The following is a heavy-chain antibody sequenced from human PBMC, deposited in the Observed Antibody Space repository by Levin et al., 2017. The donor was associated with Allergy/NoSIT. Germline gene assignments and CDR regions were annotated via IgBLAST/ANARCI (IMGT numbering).Heavy chain of an antibody. CDR1: GDSISIYY. CDR3: ARDHLWGSVTTRWAFDI. Sequence: PSETLSLICTVSGDSISIYYWSWIRQPPGKGLEWVAYIYYGGSTNYNPSLKSRVTISVDTSKNQFSLKLTSVTAADTAVYYCARDHLWGSVTTRWAFDIWGQGTMVTVSS. J-gene: IGHJ3*02. D-gene: IGHD4-17*01. V-gene: IGHV4-59*01. CDR2: IYYGGST.